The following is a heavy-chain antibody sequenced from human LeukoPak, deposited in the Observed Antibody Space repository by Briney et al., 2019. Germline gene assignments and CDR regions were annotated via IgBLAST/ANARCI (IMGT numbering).Heavy chain of an antibody. Sequence: SETLSLTCTVSGGSISSYYWSWIRQPPGKGLEWIGYIYYSGSTNYNPSLKSRVTISVDTSKNQFSLKLSSVTAADTAVYYCAGYRRRGFDYWGQGTLVTVSS. CDR3: AGYRRRGFDY. CDR2: IYYSGST. CDR1: GGSISSYY. V-gene: IGHV4-59*08. J-gene: IGHJ4*02. D-gene: IGHD5-12*01.